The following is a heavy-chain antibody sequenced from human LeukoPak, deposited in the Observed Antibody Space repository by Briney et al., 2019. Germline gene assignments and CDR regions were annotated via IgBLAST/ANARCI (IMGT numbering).Heavy chain of an antibody. CDR2: ISAYNGNT. CDR1: GYTLTELS. J-gene: IGHJ4*02. V-gene: IGHV1-18*01. D-gene: IGHD4-17*01. Sequence: GASVKVSCKVSGYTLTELSMHWVRQAPGKGLEWMGWISAYNGNTNYAQKLQGRVTMTTDTSTSTAYMELRSLRSDDTAVYYCARLGPTVTTHFDYWGQGTLVTVSS. CDR3: ARLGPTVTTHFDY.